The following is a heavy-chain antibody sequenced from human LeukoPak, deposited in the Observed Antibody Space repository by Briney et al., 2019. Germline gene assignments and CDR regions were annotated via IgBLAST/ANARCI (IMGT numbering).Heavy chain of an antibody. CDR2: ISWNSGSI. CDR1: GFTFDDYA. J-gene: IGHJ3*02. D-gene: IGHD6-13*01. CDR3: AKAIAAAGLHAFDI. V-gene: IGHV3-9*01. Sequence: PGRSLRLSCAASGFTFDDYAMHWVRQAPGKGLEWVSGISWNSGSIGYADSVKGRFTISRDNAKNSLYLQMNSLRAEDTALYYCAKAIAAAGLHAFDIWGQGTMVTVS.